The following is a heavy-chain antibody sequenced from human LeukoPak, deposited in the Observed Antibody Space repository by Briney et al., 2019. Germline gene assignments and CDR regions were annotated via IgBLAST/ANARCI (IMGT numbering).Heavy chain of an antibody. J-gene: IGHJ4*02. D-gene: IGHD1-26*01. CDR1: GFTFSSYA. CDR3: ARASGSYPRYFDY. CDR2: ISYDGSNK. V-gene: IGHV3-30*04. Sequence: SGGSLRLSCAASGFTFSSYAMHWVRQAPDKGLEWVAVISYDGSNKYYADSVKGRFTISRDNSKNTLFLQMNSLRAEDTAVYYCARASGSYPRYFDYWGQGTLVTVSS.